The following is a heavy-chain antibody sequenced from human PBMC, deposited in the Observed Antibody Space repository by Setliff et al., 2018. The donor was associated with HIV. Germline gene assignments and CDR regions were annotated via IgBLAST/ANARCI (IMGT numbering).Heavy chain of an antibody. Sequence: SETLSLTCNVSGGSISAYYWSWVRQPPGKRLEWIGYIYSTGGTAYNPSLKSRVTISVDTSKNQFSLKLTSVTIADTAVYYCARFTSGWYGQYWGQGTLVTVSS. CDR3: ARFTSGWYGQY. D-gene: IGHD6-19*01. CDR2: IYSTGGT. V-gene: IGHV4-59*01. J-gene: IGHJ4*02. CDR1: GGSISAYY.